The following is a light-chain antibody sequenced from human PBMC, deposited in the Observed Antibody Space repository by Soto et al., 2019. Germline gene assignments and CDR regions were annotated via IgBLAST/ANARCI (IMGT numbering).Light chain of an antibody. J-gene: IGKJ1*01. CDR1: RGIGNA. Sequence: GDRVTITCRPSRGIGNALAWYQQKPGTVPKLLIHSASTLQSGVPSRFSGSGSGTDFTLTISSLQSEDVASYYCQKYDSAPTFGPGTKVEIK. CDR2: SAS. V-gene: IGKV1-27*01. CDR3: QKYDSAPT.